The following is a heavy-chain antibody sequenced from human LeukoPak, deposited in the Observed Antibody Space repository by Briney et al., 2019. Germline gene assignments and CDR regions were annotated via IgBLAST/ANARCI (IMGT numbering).Heavy chain of an antibody. Sequence: SETLSLTCTVSGGSISSSSYYWGWIRQPPGKGLEWIGSIYYSGSTYYNPSLKSRVTISVDTSKNQFSLKLSSVTAADTAVYYCARAYSFMITFGGVMWSDAFDIWGQGTMVTVSS. V-gene: IGHV4-39*07. CDR3: ARAYSFMITFGGVMWSDAFDI. J-gene: IGHJ3*02. CDR2: IYYSGST. CDR1: GGSISSSSYY. D-gene: IGHD3-16*01.